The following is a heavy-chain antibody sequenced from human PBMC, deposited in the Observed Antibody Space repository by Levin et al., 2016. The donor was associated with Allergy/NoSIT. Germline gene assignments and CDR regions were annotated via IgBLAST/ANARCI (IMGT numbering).Heavy chain of an antibody. J-gene: IGHJ5*02. Sequence: GGSLRLSCAASGFTFSSYAMSWVRQAPGKGLEWVSAISGSGGSTYYADSVKGRFTISRDNSKNTLYLQMNSLRAEDTAVYYCAKSGRITGKRGPNWFDPWGQGTLVTVSS. CDR2: ISGSGGST. D-gene: IGHD1-20*01. V-gene: IGHV3-23*01. CDR3: AKSGRITGKRGPNWFDP. CDR1: GFTFSSYA.